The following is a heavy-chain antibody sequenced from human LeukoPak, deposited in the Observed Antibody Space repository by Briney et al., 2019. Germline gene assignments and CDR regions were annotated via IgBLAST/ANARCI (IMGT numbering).Heavy chain of an antibody. D-gene: IGHD4-23*01. CDR2: IYYSGST. J-gene: IGHJ2*01. Sequence: SETLSLTCTVSGGSISSYYWSWIRQPPGKGLEWIGYIYYSGSTNYNPSLKSRVTISVDTSKNQFSLKLSSVTAADTAVYYCARRRLRWSHWYFDLWGRGTLVTVSS. CDR3: ARRRLRWSHWYFDL. CDR1: GGSISSYY. V-gene: IGHV4-59*01.